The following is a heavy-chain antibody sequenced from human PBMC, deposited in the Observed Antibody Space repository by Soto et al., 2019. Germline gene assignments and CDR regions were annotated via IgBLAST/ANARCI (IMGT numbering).Heavy chain of an antibody. CDR2: IYYSGST. D-gene: IGHD2-2*01. Sequence: SETLSLTCTVSGGSISSGGYYWSWIRQHPGKGLEWIGYIYYSGSTYYNPSLKSRVTISVDTSKNQFSLKLSSVTAADTAVYYCARECSSTSCNWFDPWGQGTLVTVSS. CDR1: GGSISSGGYY. CDR3: ARECSSTSCNWFDP. V-gene: IGHV4-31*03. J-gene: IGHJ5*02.